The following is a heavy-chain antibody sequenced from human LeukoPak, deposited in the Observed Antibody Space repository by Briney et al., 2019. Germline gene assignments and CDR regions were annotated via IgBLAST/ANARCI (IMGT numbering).Heavy chain of an antibody. D-gene: IGHD3-3*01. V-gene: IGHV3-30*02. CDR2: IRYDGSNK. CDR3: AKETKTGFWSGYYYTGAFDI. Sequence: GGSLRLSCAASGFTFSASWMSWVRQAPGKGLEWVAFIRYDGSNKYYADSVKGRFTISRDNSKNTLYLQMNSLRAEDTAVYYCAKETKTGFWSGYYYTGAFDIWGQGTMVTVSS. CDR1: GFTFSASW. J-gene: IGHJ3*02.